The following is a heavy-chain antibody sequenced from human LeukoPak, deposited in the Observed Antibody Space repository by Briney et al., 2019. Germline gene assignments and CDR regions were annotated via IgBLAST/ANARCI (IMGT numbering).Heavy chain of an antibody. CDR3: ARGGGLDV. J-gene: IGHJ6*02. CDR2: IKHDGSEK. D-gene: IGHD3-16*01. Sequence: PGGSLRLSCAASGFSFSSYWMSWVRQAPGKGLEWLANIKHDGSEKYYVGSVKGRFTISRDNAKNSLYLQMNSLRAEDTAVYFCARGGGLDVWGQGATVTVSS. CDR1: GFSFSSYW. V-gene: IGHV3-7*03.